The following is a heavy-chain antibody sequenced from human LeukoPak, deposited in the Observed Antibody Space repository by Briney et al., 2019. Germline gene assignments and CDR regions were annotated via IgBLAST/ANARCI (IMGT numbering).Heavy chain of an antibody. V-gene: IGHV3-21*01. D-gene: IGHD2-21*02. CDR1: GFTFSSYT. CDR3: ARDRGGRVVVTPTYFDS. CDR2: INSGSNYI. Sequence: GGSLRLSCAASGFTFSSYTINWVRQPPGKGLEWVASINSGSNYIFYADSVKGRFTISRDNGKTSLPLQMNSLRAEDTAVYYCARDRGGRVVVTPTYFDSWGQGTLVTVSS. J-gene: IGHJ4*02.